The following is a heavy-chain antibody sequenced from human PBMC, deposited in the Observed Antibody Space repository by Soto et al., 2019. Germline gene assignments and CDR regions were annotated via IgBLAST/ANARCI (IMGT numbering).Heavy chain of an antibody. D-gene: IGHD4-17*01. V-gene: IGHV3-30-3*01. CDR2: ISYDGSNK. Sequence: GSLRLSCAASGFTFSSYAMHWVRQAPGKGLEWVAVISYDGSNKYYADSVKGRFTISRDNSKNTLYLQMNSLRAEDTAVYYCARAKLTTPRGAFDIWGQGTMVTVSS. CDR3: ARAKLTTPRGAFDI. J-gene: IGHJ3*02. CDR1: GFTFSSYA.